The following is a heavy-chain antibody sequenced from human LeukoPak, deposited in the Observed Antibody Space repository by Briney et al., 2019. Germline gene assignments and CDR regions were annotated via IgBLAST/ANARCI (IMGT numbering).Heavy chain of an antibody. CDR2: IYHSGST. Sequence: SETLSLTCAVSGGSISSGGYSWSWIRQPPGKGLEWIGYIYHSGSTYYNPSLKSRVTISVDRSKNQFSLKLSSVTAADMAAYYCARGGDILTERAFDIWGQGTMVTVSS. CDR1: GGSISSGGYS. V-gene: IGHV4-30-2*01. CDR3: ARGGDILTERAFDI. D-gene: IGHD3-9*01. J-gene: IGHJ3*02.